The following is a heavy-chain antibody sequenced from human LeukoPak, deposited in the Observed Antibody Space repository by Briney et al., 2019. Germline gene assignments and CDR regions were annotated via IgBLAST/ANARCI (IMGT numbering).Heavy chain of an antibody. D-gene: IGHD3-10*01. Sequence: SGPTLVNPTQTLTLTCTFSGFSLSTSGVGVGWIRQPPGKALEWLALIYWNDDKRYSPSLKSRLTITKDTSKNQVVLTMTNMDPVDTATYYCAHAVGMVRGVIVVTYWFDPWGQGTLVTVSS. CDR1: GFSLSTSGVG. J-gene: IGHJ5*02. V-gene: IGHV2-5*01. CDR2: IYWNDDK. CDR3: AHAVGMVRGVIVVTYWFDP.